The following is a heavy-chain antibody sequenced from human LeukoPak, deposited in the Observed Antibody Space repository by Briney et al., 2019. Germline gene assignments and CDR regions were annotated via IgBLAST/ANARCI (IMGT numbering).Heavy chain of an antibody. D-gene: IGHD5-18*01. J-gene: IGHJ4*02. Sequence: SETLSLTCGVYGGSFSGYYWSWIRQPPGKGLEWIGEINHSGSTNYNPSLKSRVTISVDTSKNQFSLKLSSVTAADTAVYYCARRRYSYGYGLDYWGQGTLVTVSS. CDR1: GGSFSGYY. V-gene: IGHV4-34*01. CDR3: ARRRYSYGYGLDY. CDR2: INHSGST.